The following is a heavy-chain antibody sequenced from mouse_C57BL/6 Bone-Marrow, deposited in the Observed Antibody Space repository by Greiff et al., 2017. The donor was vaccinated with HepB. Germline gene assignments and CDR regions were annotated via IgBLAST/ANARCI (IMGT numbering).Heavy chain of an antibody. CDR1: GFTFSDYG. J-gene: IGHJ1*03. CDR2: ISSGSSTI. Sequence: EVKVVESGGGLVKPGGSLKLSCAATGFTFSDYGMHWVRQAPEKGLEWVAYISSGSSTIYYADTVKGRFTISRDNAKNTLFLQMTSLRSEDTAMYYCARAMRYFDVWGTGTTVTVSS. V-gene: IGHV5-17*01. CDR3: ARAMRYFDV. D-gene: IGHD2-3*01.